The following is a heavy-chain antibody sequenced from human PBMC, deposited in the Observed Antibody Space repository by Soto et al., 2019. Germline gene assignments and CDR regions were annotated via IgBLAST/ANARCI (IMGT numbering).Heavy chain of an antibody. CDR1: GGSISNYY. CDR2: IYYSGST. D-gene: IGHD6-13*01. CDR3: ARAPAPGITTSGPRYFFDY. J-gene: IGHJ4*01. Sequence: SETLSLTCTVSGGSISNYYWIWIRQPPGKGLEWIGYIYYSGSTNYNPSLQSRVTMSADTSKNQISLRLSSVTAADTAVYYCARAPAPGITTSGPRYFFDYWGQGTLVTVSS. V-gene: IGHV4-59*01.